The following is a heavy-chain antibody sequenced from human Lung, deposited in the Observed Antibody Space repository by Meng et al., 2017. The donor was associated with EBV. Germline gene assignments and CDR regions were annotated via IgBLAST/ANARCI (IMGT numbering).Heavy chain of an antibody. CDR1: GGSISSSNW. D-gene: IGHD6-13*01. V-gene: IGHV4-4*02. CDR2: IYHSGNT. CDR3: ASLAAAGWFDP. J-gene: IGHJ5*02. Sequence: EPGPGLVKPSGTLSLTCAVSGGSISSSNWWSWVRQPPGKGLEWIGEIYHSGNTIYNPSLKSRVTISVDKSKNQFSLKVNSVTAADTAVYYCASLAAAGWFDPWGQGTLVTVFS.